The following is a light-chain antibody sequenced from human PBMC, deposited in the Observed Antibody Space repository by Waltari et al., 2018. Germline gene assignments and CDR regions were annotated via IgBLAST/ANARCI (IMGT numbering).Light chain of an antibody. V-gene: IGLV2-14*03. CDR2: DVS. J-gene: IGLJ3*02. CDR3: CSFTSSSTWV. CDR1: ATDSGGYNY. Sequence: QSALTQPASVSGSPGQSITIPCTGTATDSGGYNYVSWYQQHPGKAPKLVIFDVSSRPSGISYRFSASKFGHTASLTISGLQPDDEADYYCCSFTSSSTWVFGGGTKLTVL.